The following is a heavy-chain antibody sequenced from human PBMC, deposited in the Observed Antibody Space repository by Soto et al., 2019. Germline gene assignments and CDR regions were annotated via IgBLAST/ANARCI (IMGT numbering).Heavy chain of an antibody. Sequence: ASVKVSCKASGYTFTSYDINWVRQATGQGLEWMGWMNPNSGNTGYAQKFQGRVTMTRNTSISTAYMELSSLRSEDTAVYYCARGKYYGSGSRDAFDIWGQGTMVTVSS. CDR2: MNPNSGNT. CDR3: ARGKYYGSGSRDAFDI. D-gene: IGHD3-10*01. V-gene: IGHV1-8*01. J-gene: IGHJ3*02. CDR1: GYTFTSYD.